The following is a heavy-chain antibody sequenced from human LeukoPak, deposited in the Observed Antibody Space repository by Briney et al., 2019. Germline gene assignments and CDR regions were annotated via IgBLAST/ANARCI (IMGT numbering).Heavy chain of an antibody. CDR3: ARDISTGDDAFDI. V-gene: IGHV4-61*03. D-gene: IGHD3-10*01. CDR2: IYYSGST. CDR1: GGSVSSGSYY. J-gene: IGHJ3*02. Sequence: SATLSLTCTVSGGSVSSGSYYWSWIRRPPGKGLEWIGYIYYSGSTNYNPSLKSRVTISLDTSKNHFSLKLSSVTAADTAVYYCARDISTGDDAFDIWGQGTMVTVSS.